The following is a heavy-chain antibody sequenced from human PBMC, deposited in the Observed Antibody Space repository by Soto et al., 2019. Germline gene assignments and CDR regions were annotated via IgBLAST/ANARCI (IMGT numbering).Heavy chain of an antibody. J-gene: IGHJ6*02. D-gene: IGHD5-18*01. CDR3: ARDERYTDEYYYYYGMGV. CDR1: GFTFSSYS. Sequence: PGGSLSLSCAASGFTFSSYSMSWVRQAPGKGLEWVSYISSSSTIYYADSVKGRFTISRDNAKNSLYLQMNSLRDEDTAVYYCARDERYTDEYYYYYGMGVWGQGTTVTVSS. V-gene: IGHV3-48*02. CDR2: ISSSSTI.